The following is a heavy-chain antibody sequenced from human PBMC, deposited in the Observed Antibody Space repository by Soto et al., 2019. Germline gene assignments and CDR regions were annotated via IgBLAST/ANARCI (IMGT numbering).Heavy chain of an antibody. CDR1: GYTFTSYY. D-gene: IGHD3-22*01. Sequence: GSVKVSCKASGYTFTSYYMHWVRQAPGQGLEWMGIINPSGGSTGYAQKFQGRVTMTRDTSTSTVYMELSSLRSEDTAVYYCARDVRDYDSSGYYYGYWGQGTLVTVSS. V-gene: IGHV1-46*01. J-gene: IGHJ4*02. CDR2: INPSGGST. CDR3: ARDVRDYDSSGYYYGY.